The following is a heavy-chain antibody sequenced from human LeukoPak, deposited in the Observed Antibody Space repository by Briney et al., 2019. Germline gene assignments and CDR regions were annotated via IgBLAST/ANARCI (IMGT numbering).Heavy chain of an antibody. J-gene: IGHJ4*02. CDR1: GFTVTSNY. V-gene: IGHV3-66*01. CDR3: ARGQIYGTGSYSFDH. Sequence: GGSLRLSCAASGFTVTSNYMSWVRQTPGQGRLEWVSVIYTDGRTFYTGSVTGRFTISRDNSKNTLYLQMNSLRAGDTAVYYCARGQIYGTGSYSFDHWGQGTLVTVSS. CDR2: IYTDGRT. D-gene: IGHD3-10*01.